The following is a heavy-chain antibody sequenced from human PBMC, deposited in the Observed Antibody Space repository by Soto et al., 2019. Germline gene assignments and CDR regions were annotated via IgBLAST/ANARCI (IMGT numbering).Heavy chain of an antibody. J-gene: IGHJ4*02. D-gene: IGHD2-15*01. CDR1: GFTFSSYS. V-gene: IGHV3-21*01. CDR2: ISSSSSYI. Sequence: PGGSLRLSCAASGFTFSSYSMNWVRQAPGKGLEWVSSISSSSSYIYYADSVKGRFTISRDNAKNSLYLQMNSLRAEDTAVYYCARDCSGGSCYSSLLFDYWGQGTLVTVSS. CDR3: ARDCSGGSCYSSLLFDY.